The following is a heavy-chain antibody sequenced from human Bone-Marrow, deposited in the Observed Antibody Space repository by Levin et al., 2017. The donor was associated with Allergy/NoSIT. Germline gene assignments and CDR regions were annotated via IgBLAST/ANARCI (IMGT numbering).Heavy chain of an antibody. CDR2: IDQDGTEK. CDR1: GLIFSDKW. V-gene: IGHV3-7*03. D-gene: IGHD5-12*01. J-gene: IGHJ4*02. Sequence: GESLKISCAASGLIFSDKWMSWVRQAPGKGLEWVANIDQDGTEKYYMSYVEGRFTISRDNAQKSLFLQMNNLRADDTATYYCARGFFSGYDYYFDHWGQGTLVTVSS. CDR3: ARGFFSGYDYYFDH.